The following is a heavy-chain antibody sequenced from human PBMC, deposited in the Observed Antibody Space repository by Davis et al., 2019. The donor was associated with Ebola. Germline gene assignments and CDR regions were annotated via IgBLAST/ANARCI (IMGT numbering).Heavy chain of an antibody. Sequence: GESLKTSCKGSGYSFTSYWIGRVRQMPGKGLEWMGIIYPGDSDTRYRPSFQGQVTISADKSISTAYLQWSSLKASDTAMYYCARRRIAAAPYYYYGMDVWGQGTTVTVSS. CDR2: IYPGDSDT. D-gene: IGHD6-13*01. CDR3: ARRRIAAAPYYYYGMDV. J-gene: IGHJ6*02. V-gene: IGHV5-51*01. CDR1: GYSFTSYW.